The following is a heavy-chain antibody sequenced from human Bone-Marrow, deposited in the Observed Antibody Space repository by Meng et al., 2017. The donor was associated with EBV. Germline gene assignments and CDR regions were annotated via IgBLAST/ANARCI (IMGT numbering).Heavy chain of an antibody. D-gene: IGHD3-10*01. CDR1: GGTLRSDA. J-gene: IGHJ4*02. CDR3: ASESGRGFTPDY. V-gene: IGHV1-69*01. CDR2: LIPMSGAP. Sequence: QGQLQQSGAEVRKPGSSVKVSCRTSGGTLRSDAVSGVRQAPGQGLEWMGGLIPMSGAPHYAQKFQDRVTIIADESTSTHSMELNNLRFEDTAMYYCASESGRGFTPDYWGQGTLVTVSS.